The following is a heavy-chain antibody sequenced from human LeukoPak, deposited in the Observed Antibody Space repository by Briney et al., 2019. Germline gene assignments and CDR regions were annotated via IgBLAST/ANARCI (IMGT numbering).Heavy chain of an antibody. V-gene: IGHV1-8*01. CDR1: GYTFTSYD. J-gene: IGHJ6*02. CDR3: ARVQGRPYYYGMDV. Sequence: ASVKVSCKASGYTFTSYDINWVRQATGQGLEWMGWMNPNSGNTGYAQKFRGRVTMTRNTSISTAYMELSSLRSEDTAVYYCARVQGRPYYYGMDVWGQGTTVTVSS. CDR2: MNPNSGNT.